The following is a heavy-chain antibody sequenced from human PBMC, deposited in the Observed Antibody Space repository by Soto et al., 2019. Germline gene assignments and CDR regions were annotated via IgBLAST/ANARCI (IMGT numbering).Heavy chain of an antibody. CDR2: IYYSGST. V-gene: IGHV4-31*03. D-gene: IGHD6-13*01. CDR3: ARDRHQVGSSWSEDEISGWFDP. CDR1: GGSISSGGYY. J-gene: IGHJ5*02. Sequence: QVQLQESGPGLVKPSQTLSLTCTVSGGSISSGGYYWSWIRQHPGKGLEWIGYIYYSGSTYSNPSLKSRVTISVDTSKNQFSLKLSSVTAADTAVYYCARDRHQVGSSWSEDEISGWFDPWGQGTLVTVSS.